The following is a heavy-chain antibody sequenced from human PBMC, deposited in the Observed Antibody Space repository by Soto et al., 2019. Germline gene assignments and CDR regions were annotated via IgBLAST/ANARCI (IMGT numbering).Heavy chain of an antibody. Sequence: SETLSLTCSVSGGSVSSGDYYWGWIRQPPGKGLEWIGYIYYRGNAYYNPSLKSRVTISVDTSKNQFSLRLSSVTAADTAVYYCASAGAAKYPHYLQRMDVRGQATTVTVS. D-gene: IGHD2-15*01. CDR1: GGSVSSGDYY. J-gene: IGHJ6*02. CDR2: IYYRGNA. V-gene: IGHV4-30-4*01. CDR3: ASAGAAKYPHYLQRMDV.